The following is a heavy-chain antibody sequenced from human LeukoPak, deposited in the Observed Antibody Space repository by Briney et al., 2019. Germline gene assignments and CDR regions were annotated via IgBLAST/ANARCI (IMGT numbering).Heavy chain of an antibody. Sequence: ASVKVSCKASGYTFTGDQIYWLRQASGQGLEWVGWIKPSSGDTLYEQKFQGRVTMTRDKSISSAYMELSSLRSDDTAVYYCARKSAGFLTAWGQGTLVTVSS. CDR2: IKPSSGDT. CDR1: GYTFTGDQ. CDR3: ARKSAGFLTA. D-gene: IGHD2/OR15-2a*01. J-gene: IGHJ5*02. V-gene: IGHV1-2*02.